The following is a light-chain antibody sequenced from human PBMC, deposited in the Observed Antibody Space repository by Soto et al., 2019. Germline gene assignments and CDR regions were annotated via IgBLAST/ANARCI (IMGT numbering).Light chain of an antibody. V-gene: IGKV3-20*01. CDR3: QRYDNSPPWT. Sequence: EIALTQSPGTLSLSPGERATLSCRASQSVSSNYLAWYQQKPGQAPRLLIYGASSRATGIPDRFSGSGSGTDFTLTISRLEPEDFAVYYCQRYDNSPPWTFGQGTKVDNK. CDR2: GAS. CDR1: QSVSSNY. J-gene: IGKJ1*01.